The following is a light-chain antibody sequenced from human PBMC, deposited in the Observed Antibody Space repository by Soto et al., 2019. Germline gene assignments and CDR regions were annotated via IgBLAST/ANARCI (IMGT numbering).Light chain of an antibody. CDR3: QQDYNLLT. CDR2: GAS. CDR1: QSVSSSY. J-gene: IGKJ4*01. V-gene: IGKV3D-7*01. Sequence: PGERVTLSCRASQSVSSSYLTWYQQKPGQAPRLLIYGASTRATSIPAMFSGSGSGTDFTLTISSLQPEDFAVYYCQQDYNLLTFGGGTKVEIK.